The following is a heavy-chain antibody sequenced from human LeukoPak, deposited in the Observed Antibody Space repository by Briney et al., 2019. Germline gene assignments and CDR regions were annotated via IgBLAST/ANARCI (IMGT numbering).Heavy chain of an antibody. CDR2: ITGSGGST. CDR1: GFTFSTYA. D-gene: IGHD3-22*01. V-gene: IGHV3-23*01. J-gene: IGHJ4*02. Sequence: GWSLTFHWAAVGFTFSTYAMSWVRHLKGNGQKWVSAITGSGGSTYYPDSVKSRFTISRDNSKNTLYLQMNSLRAEDTAVYYCAKEPNSYYYDSSGYNDGSGYYFDYWGQGTLVTVSS. CDR3: AKEPNSYYYDSSGYNDGSGYYFDY.